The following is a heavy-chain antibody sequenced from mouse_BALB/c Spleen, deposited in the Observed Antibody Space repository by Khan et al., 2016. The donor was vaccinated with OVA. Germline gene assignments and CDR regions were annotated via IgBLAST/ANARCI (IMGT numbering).Heavy chain of an antibody. D-gene: IGHD1-1*01. V-gene: IGHV1S41*01. CDR2: IGPGSSNA. J-gene: IGHJ4*01. CDR3: ARENYYGRGCYAMDY. CDR1: GYTFTSYW. Sequence: DLVKPGASVKLSFKASGYTFTSYWINWIKQRPGQGLEWIGRIGPGSSNAYYNDMFKGKATLTGVTSSNTAYIQLSSLSSEDAAVYFCARENYYGRGCYAMDYWGQGASVTVSA.